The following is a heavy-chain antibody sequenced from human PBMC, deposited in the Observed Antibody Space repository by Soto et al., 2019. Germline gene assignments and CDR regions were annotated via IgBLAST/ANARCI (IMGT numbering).Heavy chain of an antibody. CDR1: GFTVSSNY. CDR3: ASGATVTTTDHFDY. J-gene: IGHJ4*02. D-gene: IGHD4-17*01. CDR2: IYSGGST. Sequence: GVLRLSCAASGFTVSSNYMSWVRQAPGRGLEWVSVIYSGGSTYYADSVKGRFTISRHNSKNTLYLQMNSLRAEDTAVYYCASGATVTTTDHFDYWGQGTLVTVSS. V-gene: IGHV3-53*04.